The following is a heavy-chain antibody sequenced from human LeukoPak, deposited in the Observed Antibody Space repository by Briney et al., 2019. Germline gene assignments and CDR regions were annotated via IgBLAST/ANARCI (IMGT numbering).Heavy chain of an antibody. CDR2: INHSGST. D-gene: IGHD6-13*01. J-gene: IGHJ4*02. V-gene: IGHV4-34*01. CDR3: ARRGIAAARDY. CDR1: GRSFSGYY. Sequence: SETLSLTCAVYGRSFSGYYWSWIRQPPGKGLEWIGEINHSGSTNYNPSLKSRVTISVDTSKNQFSLKLSSVTAADTAVYYCARRGIAAARDYWGQGTLVTVFS.